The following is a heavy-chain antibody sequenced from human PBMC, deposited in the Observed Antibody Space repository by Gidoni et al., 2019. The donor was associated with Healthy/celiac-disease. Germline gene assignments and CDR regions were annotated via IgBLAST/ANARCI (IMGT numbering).Heavy chain of an antibody. J-gene: IGHJ4*02. D-gene: IGHD6-13*01. V-gene: IGHV3-49*05. Sequence: EVQLVESGGGLVKPGRSLRLSCTASGFTFGDYAMSWFRQAPGKGLEWVGFIRSKAYGGTTEYAASVKGRFTISRDDSKSIAYLQMNSLKTEDTAVYYCTRSPRQLAFDYWGQGTLVTVSS. CDR2: IRSKAYGGTT. CDR1: GFTFGDYA. CDR3: TRSPRQLAFDY.